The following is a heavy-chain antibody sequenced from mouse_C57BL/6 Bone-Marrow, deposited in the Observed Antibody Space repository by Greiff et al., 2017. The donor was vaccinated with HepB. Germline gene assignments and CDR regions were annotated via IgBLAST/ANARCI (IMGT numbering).Heavy chain of an antibody. CDR1: GYAFTNYL. J-gene: IGHJ3*01. CDR3: ARCITTVVGDWFAY. CDR2: INPGSGGT. Sequence: QVQLQQSGAELVRPGTSVKVSCKASGYAFTNYLIEWVKQRPGQGLEWIGVINPGSGGTNYNEKFKGKATRTADKSSSTAYMQLSSLTSEDSAVYFCARCITTVVGDWFAYWGQGTLVTVSA. V-gene: IGHV1-54*01. D-gene: IGHD1-1*01.